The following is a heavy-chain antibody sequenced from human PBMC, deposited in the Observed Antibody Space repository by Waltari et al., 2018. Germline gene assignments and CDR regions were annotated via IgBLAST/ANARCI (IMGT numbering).Heavy chain of an antibody. CDR2: IKQDGSEK. CDR1: GFTCCGYW. J-gene: IGHJ4*02. CDR3: ASEPLSSGWYGY. Sequence: EVQLVEPGGGLVQPGGYLSLSCAAFGFTCCGYWLSWVRQAPGKWLGWVANIKQDGSEKYYVDSVKCRFTISRDNAKNSLYLQMNSLRAEDTAVYYCASEPLSSGWYGYWGQGTLVTVSS. V-gene: IGHV3-7*01. D-gene: IGHD6-19*01.